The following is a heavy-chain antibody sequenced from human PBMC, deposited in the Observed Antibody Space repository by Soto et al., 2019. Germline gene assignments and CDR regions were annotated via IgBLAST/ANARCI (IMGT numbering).Heavy chain of an antibody. D-gene: IGHD3-10*01. CDR3: ARVRRLLWFGGTPGLYYYYMDV. Sequence: GGSLRLSCAASGFTFSDYYMSWIRQAPGKGLEWVSYISSSGSTIYYADSVKGRFTISRDNAKNSLYLQMNSLRAEDTAVYYCARVRRLLWFGGTPGLYYYYMDVWGKGTTVTVSS. J-gene: IGHJ6*03. CDR2: ISSSGSTI. CDR1: GFTFSDYY. V-gene: IGHV3-11*01.